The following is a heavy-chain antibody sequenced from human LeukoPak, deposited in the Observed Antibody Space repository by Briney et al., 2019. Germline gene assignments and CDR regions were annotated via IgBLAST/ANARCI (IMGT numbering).Heavy chain of an antibody. V-gene: IGHV3-64D*06. D-gene: IGHD2-2*01. CDR2: ITSNGGST. J-gene: IGHJ4*02. Sequence: GGSLRLSRAASRFTFSSYAMNWVRQAPGKGLEYVSAITSNGGSTYYADSVKGRFTISRDNSKNTLYLQMSSLRAEDTAVYYCVKGRCSGSSCYGGDYWGQGTLVTVSS. CDR1: RFTFSSYA. CDR3: VKGRCSGSSCYGGDY.